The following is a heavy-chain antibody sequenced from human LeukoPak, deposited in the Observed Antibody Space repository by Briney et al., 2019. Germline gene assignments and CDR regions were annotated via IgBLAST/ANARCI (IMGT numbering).Heavy chain of an antibody. J-gene: IGHJ4*02. Sequence: GGSLRLSCAASRFTFSSYEMNWVRQAPGKGLEWISYISSGGGTTHYADSVKGRFTISRDNARNSLYLQINSLRAEDTALYFCARDRFVSEGYFDYWGQGTPVTVSS. CDR3: ARDRFVSEGYFDY. CDR2: ISSGGGTT. CDR1: RFTFSSYE. V-gene: IGHV3-48*03. D-gene: IGHD6-6*01.